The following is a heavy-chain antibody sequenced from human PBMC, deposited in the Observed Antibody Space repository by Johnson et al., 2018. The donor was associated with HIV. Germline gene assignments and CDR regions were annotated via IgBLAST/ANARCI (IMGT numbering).Heavy chain of an antibody. CDR1: GFTLGSYD. D-gene: IGHD2-2*01. V-gene: IGHV3-13*01. J-gene: IGHJ3*02. CDR3: ARRSITSDGFDI. CDR2: IDSDGET. Sequence: VQLVESGGGLVQRGGSLRLSCEASGFTLGSYDMHWVRQAAGKGLEWVSEIDSDGETYYPASVNGRFTTSRENYKNSFYLHMNSLRAGDTAVYYCARRSITSDGFDIWGQGTMVTVSS.